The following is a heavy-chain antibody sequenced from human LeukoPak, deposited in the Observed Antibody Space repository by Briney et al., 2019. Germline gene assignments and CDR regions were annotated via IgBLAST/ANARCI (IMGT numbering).Heavy chain of an antibody. CDR2: ISYDGSNK. D-gene: IGHD1-1*01. CDR1: GFPFRSYG. V-gene: IGHV3-30*18. Sequence: GSLRLSCAASGFPFRSYGLHWVRQAPGQGLEGVAVISYDGSNKYYADSVKVRFTISRDNSKNTLYLQMNSLRAEDTAVYYCAKVSIQTYFDYWGQGTLVTVSS. J-gene: IGHJ4*02. CDR3: AKVSIQTYFDY.